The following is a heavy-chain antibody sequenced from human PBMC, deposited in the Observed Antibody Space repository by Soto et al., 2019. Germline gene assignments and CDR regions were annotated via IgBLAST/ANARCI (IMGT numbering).Heavy chain of an antibody. D-gene: IGHD2-2*01. V-gene: IGHV3-21*01. J-gene: IGHJ4*02. Sequence: GWSLRLSCAASGFTFSSYSMNWVRQAPGKGLEWVSSISSSSSYIYYADSVKGRFTISRDNAKNSLYLQMNSLRAEDTAVYYCAGSRNCSSTSCYGGVDYWGQGTLVTVSS. CDR2: ISSSSSYI. CDR1: GFTFSSYS. CDR3: AGSRNCSSTSCYGGVDY.